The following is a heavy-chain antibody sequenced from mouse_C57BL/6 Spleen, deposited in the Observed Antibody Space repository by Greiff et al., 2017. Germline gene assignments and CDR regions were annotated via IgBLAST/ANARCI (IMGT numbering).Heavy chain of an antibody. D-gene: IGHD4-1*01. CDR3: ARQELGRYFDY. J-gene: IGHJ2*01. Sequence: DVHLVESGGDLVKPGGSLKLSCAASGFTFSSYGMSWVRQTPDKRLEWVATISSGGSYTYYPDSVQGRFTISRDNAKNTLYLQMSSLKSEDTAMYYCARQELGRYFDYWGQGTTLTVSS. CDR2: ISSGGSYT. CDR1: GFTFSSYG. V-gene: IGHV5-6*01.